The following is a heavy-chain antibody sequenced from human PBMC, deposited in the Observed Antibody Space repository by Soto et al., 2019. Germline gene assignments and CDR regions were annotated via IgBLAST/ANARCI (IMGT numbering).Heavy chain of an antibody. CDR2: IHYTGST. Sequence: SETLSLTCTVSGGSMSRYYWTWIRQPPGKGLEWIGNIHYTGSTNYNPSLKSRVTILLGTSTSQFSLKVSSVTAAGTAVYYCARDLTISSTDGPLDPWGHGTLVTVSS. D-gene: IGHD1-1*01. CDR3: ARDLTISSTDGPLDP. J-gene: IGHJ5*02. V-gene: IGHV4-59*01. CDR1: GGSMSRYY.